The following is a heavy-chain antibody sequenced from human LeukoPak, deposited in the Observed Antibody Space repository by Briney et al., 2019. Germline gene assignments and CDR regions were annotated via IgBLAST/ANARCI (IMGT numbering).Heavy chain of an antibody. Sequence: GGSLRLSCSASGFTFSSYAMNWVRQAPGKGLGYVSAITSNGGSTYYADSAKGRFTISRDNSKNTLYLQMSSLRAGDRAVYYCVKGRCSGSSCYGGDYWGQGTLVTVSS. D-gene: IGHD2-2*01. CDR1: GFTFSSYA. CDR3: VKGRCSGSSCYGGDY. J-gene: IGHJ4*02. V-gene: IGHV3-64D*06. CDR2: ITSNGGST.